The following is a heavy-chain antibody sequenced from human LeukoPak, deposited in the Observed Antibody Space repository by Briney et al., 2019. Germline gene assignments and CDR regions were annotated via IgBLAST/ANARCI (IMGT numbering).Heavy chain of an antibody. CDR2: ISNDGSGK. CDR3: ARGGWGTGIDY. CDR1: GFTFSGYW. V-gene: IGHV3-74*01. Sequence: GGSLRLSCAASGFTFSGYWMHWGRHAPGEGVVWVSYISNDGSGKTYADSVKGRFTISRDNAKNTVDLQMNSLRAEDTAVYYCARGGWGTGIDYLGQGTLVTVSS. J-gene: IGHJ4*02. D-gene: IGHD1-1*01.